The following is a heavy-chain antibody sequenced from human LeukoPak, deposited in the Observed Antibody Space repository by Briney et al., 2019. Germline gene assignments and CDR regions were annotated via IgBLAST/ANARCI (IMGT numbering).Heavy chain of an antibody. J-gene: IGHJ3*02. D-gene: IGHD4-23*01. Sequence: GRSLRLSCAASGFTSSSYAMHWVRQAPGKGLEWVAVISYDGSNKYYADSVKGRFTISRDNSKNTLYLQMNSLRAEDTAVYYCARDMSYGGHDAFDIWGQGTMVTVSS. CDR1: GFTSSSYA. CDR3: ARDMSYGGHDAFDI. CDR2: ISYDGSNK. V-gene: IGHV3-30*04.